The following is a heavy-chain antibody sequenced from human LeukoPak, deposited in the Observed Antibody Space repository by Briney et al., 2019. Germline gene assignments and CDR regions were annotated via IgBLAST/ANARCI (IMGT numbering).Heavy chain of an antibody. D-gene: IGHD6-13*01. Sequence: KTLSLTCTVSGGSISSYYWSWIRQPAGKGLEWIGRIYTSGSTNYNPSLKSRVTMSVDTSKNQFSLKLSSVTAADTAVYYCARSSSWENHFDYWGQGTLVTVSS. J-gene: IGHJ4*02. CDR3: ARSSSWENHFDY. V-gene: IGHV4-4*07. CDR1: GGSISSYY. CDR2: IYTSGST.